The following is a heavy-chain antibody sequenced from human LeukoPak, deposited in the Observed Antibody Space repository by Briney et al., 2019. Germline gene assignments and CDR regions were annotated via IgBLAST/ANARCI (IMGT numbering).Heavy chain of an antibody. CDR2: IYSGGST. V-gene: IGHV3-66*01. CDR1: GFTVSSNY. J-gene: IGHJ4*02. CDR3: ARAFGGTTFDY. D-gene: IGHD3-16*01. Sequence: GGSLRLSCAASGFTVSSNYMSWVRQAPGKGLEWVSVIYSGGSTYYADSVKGRFTISRDISKNTLYLQMNSLRAEDTAVYYCARAFGGTTFDYWGQGTLVTVSS.